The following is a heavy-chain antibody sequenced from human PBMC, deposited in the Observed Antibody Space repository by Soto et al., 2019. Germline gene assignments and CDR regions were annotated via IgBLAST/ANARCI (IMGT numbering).Heavy chain of an antibody. CDR1: GGTFSSYA. D-gene: IGHD6-19*01. CDR2: IIPIFGTA. V-gene: IGHV1-69*06. CDR3: ASAASSGWYKGFGAYYFDY. Sequence: SVKVSYKASGGTFSSYAISWVRQAPGQGLEWMGGIIPIFGTANYAQKFQGRVTITADKSTSTAYMELSSLRSEDTAVYYCASAASSGWYKGFGAYYFDYWGQGTLVTVSS. J-gene: IGHJ4*02.